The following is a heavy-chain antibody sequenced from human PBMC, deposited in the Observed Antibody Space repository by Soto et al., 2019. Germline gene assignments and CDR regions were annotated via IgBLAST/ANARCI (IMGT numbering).Heavy chain of an antibody. CDR1: GDSISSGDYD. CDR2: IYYRGIT. J-gene: IGHJ5*02. CDR3: TRGYSYGYLGWFDP. D-gene: IGHD5-18*01. Sequence: SVTLCLTCAVSGDSISSGDYDWIWIPQPPGKGQEWIGYIYYRGITYFNTSLKSRVTISIDTSKNQFSLKLSSMTAADTAVYYCTRGYSYGYLGWFDPWGQGTLVTVS. V-gene: IGHV4-30-4*01.